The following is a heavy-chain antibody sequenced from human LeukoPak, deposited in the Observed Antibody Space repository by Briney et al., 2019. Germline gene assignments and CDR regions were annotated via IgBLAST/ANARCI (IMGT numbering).Heavy chain of an antibody. CDR1: GFTFNRFG. Sequence: GGSLRLSCATSGFTFNRFGMHWVRQAPGKGLVWVSRIKSDGITITYADSVKGRFTISRDNAKNALYLQMNSLRAEDTAVYYCLRDLNWSLDQWGQGTLVTVSS. J-gene: IGHJ4*02. CDR3: LRDLNWSLDQ. V-gene: IGHV3-74*01. CDR2: IKSDGITI. D-gene: IGHD1-20*01.